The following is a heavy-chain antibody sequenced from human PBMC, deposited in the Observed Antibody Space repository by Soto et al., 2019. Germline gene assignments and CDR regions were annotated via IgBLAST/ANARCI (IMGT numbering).Heavy chain of an antibody. CDR3: AKDRVGGTFYTPLAF. V-gene: IGHV3-30*18. CDR2: ITYDGSFQ. J-gene: IGHJ4*02. D-gene: IGHD1-7*01. Sequence: EGSLRLSCQASGFNFDNYGMHWVRQAPGKGLEWVAVITYDGSFQYYADSVKGRFTISRDNSKNTLSLHLNTLKPEDTAVYHCAKDRVGGTFYTPLAFWGQGTLVTVSS. CDR1: GFNFDNYG.